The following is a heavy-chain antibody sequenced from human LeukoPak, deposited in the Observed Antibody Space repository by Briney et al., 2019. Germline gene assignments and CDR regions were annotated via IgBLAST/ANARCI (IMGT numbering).Heavy chain of an antibody. CDR2: ISSSSSTI. CDR3: ARDLYPGY. Sequence: GGSLRLSCAASGFTFSIHSMNWVRQAPGKGLEWASYISSSSSTIHYVDSVKGRFTISRDDAKNSLYLQMNNLRAEDKAVYYCARDLYPGYWGQGTLVTVSS. V-gene: IGHV3-48*01. D-gene: IGHD3-16*01. CDR1: GFTFSIHS. J-gene: IGHJ4*02.